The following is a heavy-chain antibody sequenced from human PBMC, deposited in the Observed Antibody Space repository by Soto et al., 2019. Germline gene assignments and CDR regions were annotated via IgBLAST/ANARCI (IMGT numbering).Heavy chain of an antibody. Sequence: SETLSLTCTVSHGSVSSDPFYWTWTRQHPGKGLEWIGYIYSRGNTYYRPSLKSRVSISMDTSQNQFSLRLNSVTAADTAVYYCARSGYGSSDFDHWGQGTLVTVSS. CDR3: ARSGYGSSDFDH. J-gene: IGHJ4*01. V-gene: IGHV4-31*03. CDR1: HGSVSSDPFY. D-gene: IGHD6-13*01. CDR2: IYSRGNT.